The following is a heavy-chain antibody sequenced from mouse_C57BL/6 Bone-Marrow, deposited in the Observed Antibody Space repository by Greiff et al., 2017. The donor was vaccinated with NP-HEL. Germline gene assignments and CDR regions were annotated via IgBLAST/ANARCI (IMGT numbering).Heavy chain of an antibody. CDR2: IDPENGDT. CDR3: TAYYYGSSYWFAY. V-gene: IGHV14-4*01. Sequence: EVQLQQSGAELVRPGASVKLSCTASGFNIKDDYMHWVKQRPEQGLEWIGWIDPENGDTEYASKFQGKATITADTSYNTAYLQLSSLTSEDTAVYYCTAYYYGSSYWFAYWGQGTLVTVSA. J-gene: IGHJ3*01. CDR1: GFNIKDDY. D-gene: IGHD1-1*01.